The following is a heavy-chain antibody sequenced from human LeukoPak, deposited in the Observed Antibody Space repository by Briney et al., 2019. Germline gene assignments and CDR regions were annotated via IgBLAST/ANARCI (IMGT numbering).Heavy chain of an antibody. CDR1: GASISSSRSF. V-gene: IGHV4-39*01. J-gene: IGHJ4*02. Sequence: SETLSLSCTVSGASISSSRSFWVWLRPPPGKGLVWTMSIFSGGNTYYNPSLNSRVSISIDTTKNQFSLRLSSVTAADTAFYFCARPQLGSSAVYVDYWGQGILVTVSS. D-gene: IGHD1-1*01. CDR3: ARPQLGSSAVYVDY. CDR2: IFSGGNT.